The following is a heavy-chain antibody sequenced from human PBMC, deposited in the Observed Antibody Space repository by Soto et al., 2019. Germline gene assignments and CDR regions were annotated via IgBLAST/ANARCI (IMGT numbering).Heavy chain of an antibody. V-gene: IGHV5-51*01. D-gene: IGHD3-3*01. CDR1: GYSFTSYW. CDR3: ARYRDYDFYHDPYGMDV. J-gene: IGHJ6*02. Sequence: GESLKISCKGSGYSFTSYWIGWVRQMPGKGLEWMGIIYPGDSDTRYSPSFQGQVTISADKSISTAYLQWSSLKASDTAMYYCARYRDYDFYHDPYGMDVWGQGTTVTVSS. CDR2: IYPGDSDT.